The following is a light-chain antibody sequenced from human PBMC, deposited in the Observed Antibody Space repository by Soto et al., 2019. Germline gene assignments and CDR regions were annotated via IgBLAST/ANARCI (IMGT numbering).Light chain of an antibody. V-gene: IGLV2-23*02. CDR2: EVN. CDR1: SSDVGSYNL. J-gene: IGLJ2*01. Sequence: QSALTQPASVSGSPGQSITISCTGTSSDVGSYNLVSWYQQHPGKAPKLMIYEVNKRPSGVSNRFSGSKSGNTASLTISGLQAEDEADYYCCSYAGTDVVFGGGTKLTVL. CDR3: CSYAGTDVV.